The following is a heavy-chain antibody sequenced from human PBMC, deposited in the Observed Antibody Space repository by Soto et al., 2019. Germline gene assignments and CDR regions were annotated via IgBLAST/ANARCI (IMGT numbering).Heavy chain of an antibody. D-gene: IGHD6-19*01. Sequence: SETLSLTCTVSGYSIGSGSYWAWIRQPPGKGPEWIASIYHGGTTFYNPSLKSRITISVDTSNNQFSLKLTSVTAADTAVYYCARVHVMVVAGSTFDYWGHGTLVTVSS. J-gene: IGHJ4*01. V-gene: IGHV4-38-2*02. CDR3: ARVHVMVVAGSTFDY. CDR1: GYSIGSGSY. CDR2: IYHGGTT.